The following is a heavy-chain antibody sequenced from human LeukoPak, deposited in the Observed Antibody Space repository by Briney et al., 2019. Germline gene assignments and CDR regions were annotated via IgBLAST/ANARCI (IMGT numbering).Heavy chain of an antibody. CDR2: IYPGDSDT. J-gene: IGHJ5*02. V-gene: IGHV5-51*03. D-gene: IGHD2-15*01. CDR1: GYSVTSYW. Sequence: GGSLKISCKGSGYSVTSYWIGWVRQMPGKGLEGMGIIYPGDSDTRYSPSFQGQVTISADKSISTAYLQWSSLKASDTAMYYCAGGYCSGGSCYWFDPWGQGTLVTVSS. CDR3: AGGYCSGGSCYWFDP.